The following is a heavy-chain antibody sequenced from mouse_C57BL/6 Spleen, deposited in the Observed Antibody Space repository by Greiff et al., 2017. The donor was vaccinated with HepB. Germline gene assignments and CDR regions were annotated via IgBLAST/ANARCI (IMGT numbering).Heavy chain of an antibody. Sequence: EVKLVESGGGLVKPGGSLKLSCAASGFTFSDYGMHWVRQAPEKGLEWVAYISSGSSTIYYADTVKGRFTISRDNAKNTLFLQMTSLRSEDTAMYYCARRYDYYGSSYFDYWGQGTTLTVSS. CDR1: GFTFSDYG. V-gene: IGHV5-17*01. CDR3: ARRYDYYGSSYFDY. CDR2: ISSGSSTI. D-gene: IGHD1-1*01. J-gene: IGHJ2*01.